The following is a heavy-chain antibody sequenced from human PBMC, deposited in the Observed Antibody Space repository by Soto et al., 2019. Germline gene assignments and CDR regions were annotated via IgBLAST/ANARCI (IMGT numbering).Heavy chain of an antibody. CDR1: GYTFTSYY. CDR2: INPSGGST. J-gene: IGHJ6*03. Sequence: ASVKVSCKASGYTFTSYYMHWVRQAPGQGLEWMGIINPSGGSTSYAQKFQGRVTMTRDTSTSTVYMELSSLRSEDTAVYYSASRPLSEEGYYRDVGDKGTTVTVPS. V-gene: IGHV1-46*03. CDR3: ASRPLSEEGYYRDV.